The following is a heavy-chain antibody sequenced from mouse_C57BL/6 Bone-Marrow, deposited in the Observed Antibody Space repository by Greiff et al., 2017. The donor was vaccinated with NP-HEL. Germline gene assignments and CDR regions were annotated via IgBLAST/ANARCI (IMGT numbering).Heavy chain of an antibody. CDR2: IDPNSGGT. V-gene: IGHV1-72*01. Sequence: QVQLQQLGPELLKPGASVKLSCKASGYPFPSYWMHWVKQRPGRGLEWIGRIDPNSGGTKYNEKFKSKATLTVDKPSSTAYMQLSSLTAEDSAVYYCARSYYGYPWFAYWGQGTLVTVSA. CDR3: ARSYYGYPWFAY. D-gene: IGHD2-2*01. J-gene: IGHJ3*01. CDR1: GYPFPSYW.